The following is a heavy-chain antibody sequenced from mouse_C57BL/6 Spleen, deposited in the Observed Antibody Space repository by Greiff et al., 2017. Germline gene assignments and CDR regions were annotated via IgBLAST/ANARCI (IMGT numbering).Heavy chain of an antibody. CDR1: GYTFTSYW. CDR3: ARDTTVVARYYYAMDY. Sequence: QVQLQQPGAELVKPGASVKLSCKASGYTFTSYWMHWVKQRPGRGLEWIGRIDPNSGGTKYNEKFKSKATLTVDKPSSTAYMQLSSLTSEDSAVYYCARDTTVVARYYYAMDYWGQGTSGNGSS. D-gene: IGHD1-1*01. V-gene: IGHV1-72*01. J-gene: IGHJ4*01. CDR2: IDPNSGGT.